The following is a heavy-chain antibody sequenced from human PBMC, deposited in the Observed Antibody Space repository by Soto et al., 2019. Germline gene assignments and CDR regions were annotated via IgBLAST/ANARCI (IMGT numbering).Heavy chain of an antibody. D-gene: IGHD1-26*01. V-gene: IGHV3-53*01. CDR3: ARAKKVGFDY. CDR1: GFSVSSDY. J-gene: IGHJ4*02. Sequence: EVQVVESGGGLIKTGGSLRLSCAASGFSVSSDYMSWVRQAPGKGLEVVSFSYSGGETNYADSVKGLLTTSRNNLKNTLYIHLNSLRAEDTAVYFCARAKKVGFDYWVQRTQVTVSS. CDR2: SYSGGET.